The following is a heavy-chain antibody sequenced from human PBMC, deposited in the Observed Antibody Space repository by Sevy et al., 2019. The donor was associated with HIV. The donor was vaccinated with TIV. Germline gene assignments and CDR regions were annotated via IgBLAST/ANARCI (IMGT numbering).Heavy chain of an antibody. CDR3: ARDVSGGERLGQLSAYFDY. V-gene: IGHV3-30-3*01. D-gene: IGHD3-16*02. CDR2: ISFNGGNK. CDR1: GFPFTIYA. Sequence: GGSLRLSCAASGFPFTIYAVHWVRQAPGKGLEWLAVISFNGGNKFYADSVRGRFTISRDNSENTMYLQMNSLRVEDTAMYYCARDVSGGERLGQLSAYFDYWGQGTLVTVSS. J-gene: IGHJ4*02.